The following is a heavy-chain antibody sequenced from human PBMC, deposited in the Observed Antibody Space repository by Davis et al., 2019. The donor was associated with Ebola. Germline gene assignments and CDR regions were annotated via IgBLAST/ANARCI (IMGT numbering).Heavy chain of an antibody. CDR1: GYSFSNYW. CDR2: IYPGDSDT. V-gene: IGHV5-51*01. CDR3: ARFLEWKADY. Sequence: GESLKISCKGSGYSFSNYWIGWVRQMPGKGLEWMGIIYPGDSDTRYSPSFQGQVTISADKSITTAYLQWSSLKASDTAMYYCARFLEWKADYWGQGTLVTVSS. J-gene: IGHJ4*02. D-gene: IGHD3-3*01.